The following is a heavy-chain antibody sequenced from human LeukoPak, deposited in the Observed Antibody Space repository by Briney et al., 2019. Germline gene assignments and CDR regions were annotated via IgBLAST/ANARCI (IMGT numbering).Heavy chain of an antibody. CDR2: IKSKTDGGTT. V-gene: IGHV3-15*01. J-gene: IGHJ5*02. CDR1: GFTFSNAW. CDR3: TTPPYYDSSGYYLLS. D-gene: IGHD3-22*01. Sequence: GGSLRLSCAASGFTFSNAWMSWVRQAPGKGLEWVGRIKSKTDGGTTDYAAPVKGRFTISRDDSKNTLYLQMNSLKTEDTAVYYCTTPPYYDSSGYYLLSWGQGTLVTVSS.